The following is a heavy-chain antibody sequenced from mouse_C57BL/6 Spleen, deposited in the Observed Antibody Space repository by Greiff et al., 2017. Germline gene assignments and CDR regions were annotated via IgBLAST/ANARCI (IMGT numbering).Heavy chain of an antibody. CDR2: INPNNGGT. CDR1: GYTFTDYY. CDR3: ARSQYSNYLYYAMDY. D-gene: IGHD2-5*01. J-gene: IGHJ4*01. Sequence: EVQLQQSGPELVKPGASVKISCKASGYTFTDYYMNWVKQSHGKSLEWIGDINPNNGGTSYNQKFKGKATLTVDKSSSTAYMELRSLTSEDSAVYYCARSQYSNYLYYAMDYWGQGTSVTVSS. V-gene: IGHV1-26*01.